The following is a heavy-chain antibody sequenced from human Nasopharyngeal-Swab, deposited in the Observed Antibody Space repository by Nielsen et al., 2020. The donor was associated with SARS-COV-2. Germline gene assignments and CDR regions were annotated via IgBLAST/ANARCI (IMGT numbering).Heavy chain of an antibody. J-gene: IGHJ2*01. CDR3: AREGRYFDL. CDR2: IWYDGSNK. Sequence: GESLKISCAAPGFTFSSYGMHWVRQAPGKGLEWVAVIWYDGSNKYYADSVKGRFTISRDNSKNTLYLQMNSLRAEDTAVYYCAREGRYFDLWGRGTLVTVSS. V-gene: IGHV3-33*01. CDR1: GFTFSSYG.